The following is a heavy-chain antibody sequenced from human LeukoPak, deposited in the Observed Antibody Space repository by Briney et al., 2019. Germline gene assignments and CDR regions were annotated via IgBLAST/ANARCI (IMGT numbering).Heavy chain of an antibody. CDR3: ASAGHDGIGYKVC. CDR2: IYHSGSA. J-gene: IGHJ4*02. CDR1: GGSISSSNW. V-gene: IGHV4-4*02. D-gene: IGHD3-22*01. Sequence: SETLSLTCAVSGGSISSSNWWSWVRQPPGKGLEWIGEIYHSGSANYNPSLKSRVTISVDKSKNQFSLRLSSVTAADTAVYHCASAGHDGIGYKVCWGQGTLVTVSS.